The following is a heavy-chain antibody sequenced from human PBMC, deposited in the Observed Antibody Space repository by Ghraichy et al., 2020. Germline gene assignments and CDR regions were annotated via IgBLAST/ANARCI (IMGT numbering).Heavy chain of an antibody. CDR3: ARDVLLWFGELLYPDRWFDP. CDR2: IYYSGST. J-gene: IGHJ5*02. V-gene: IGHV4-59*01. Sequence: SETLSLTCTVSGGSISSYYWSWIRQPPGKGLEWIGYIYYSGSTNYNPSLKSRVTISVDTSKNQFSLKLSSVTAADTAVYYCARDVLLWFGELLYPDRWFDPWGQGTLVTVSS. CDR1: GGSISSYY. D-gene: IGHD3-10*01.